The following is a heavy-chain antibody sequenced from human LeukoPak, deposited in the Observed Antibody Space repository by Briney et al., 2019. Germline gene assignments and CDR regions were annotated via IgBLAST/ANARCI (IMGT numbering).Heavy chain of an antibody. CDR2: INPNSGGT. V-gene: IGHV1-2*02. Sequence: GASVKVSCKASGYTFTSYDINWVRQATGQGLEWMGWINPNSGGTNYAQKFQGRVTMTRDTSISTAYMELSRLRSDDTAVYYCARDPSSPLGYWGQGTLVTVSS. CDR3: ARDPSSPLGY. CDR1: GYTFTSYD. J-gene: IGHJ4*02.